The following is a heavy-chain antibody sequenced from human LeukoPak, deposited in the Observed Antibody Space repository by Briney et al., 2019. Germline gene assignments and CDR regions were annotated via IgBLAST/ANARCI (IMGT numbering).Heavy chain of an antibody. CDR1: GGSFSGYC. CDR3: ARPLDYYDSSGYAI. Sequence: SETLSLTCAVYGGSFSGYCWSWIRQPPGKGLEWIGEINHSGSTNYNPSLKSRVTISVDTSKNQFSLKLSSVTAADTAVYYCARPLDYYDSSGYAIWGQGTMVTVSS. J-gene: IGHJ3*02. CDR2: INHSGST. D-gene: IGHD3-22*01. V-gene: IGHV4-34*01.